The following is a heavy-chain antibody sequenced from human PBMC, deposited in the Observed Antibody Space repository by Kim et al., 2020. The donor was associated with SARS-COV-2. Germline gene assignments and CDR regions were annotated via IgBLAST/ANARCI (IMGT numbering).Heavy chain of an antibody. CDR1: GGTFSSYA. CDR2: IIPILGIA. V-gene: IGHV1-69*04. J-gene: IGHJ6*03. CDR3: ARECSSTSCYPTGGYYYYMDV. Sequence: SVKVSCKASGGTFSSYAISWVRQAPGQGLEWMGRIIPILGIANYAQKFQGRVTITADKSTSTAYMELSSLRSEDTAVYYCARECSSTSCYPTGGYYYYMDVWGKGTTVTVSS. D-gene: IGHD2-2*01.